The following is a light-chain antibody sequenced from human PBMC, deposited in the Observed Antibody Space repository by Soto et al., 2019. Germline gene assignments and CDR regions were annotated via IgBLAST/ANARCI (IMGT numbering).Light chain of an antibody. CDR3: QSFDSSLRAYV. V-gene: IGLV1-40*01. CDR2: NNL. CDR1: SSNFGAGYE. Sequence: QSVLTQPPSVSGAPGQRVTISCTGSSSNFGAGYEVHWYKQLPGTAPTLVIFNNLNRPSGVPERFSGSKSGTSASLVISGLQAEDEADYYCQSFDSSLRAYVFGSGTKLTVI. J-gene: IGLJ1*01.